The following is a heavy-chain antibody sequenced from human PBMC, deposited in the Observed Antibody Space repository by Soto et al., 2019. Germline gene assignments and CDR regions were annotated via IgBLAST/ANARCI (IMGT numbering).Heavy chain of an antibody. CDR2: IDPSDSYT. CDR1: GYSFTSYW. V-gene: IGHV5-10-1*01. Sequence: VESLKISCSGSGYSFTSYWISWVRQMPGKGLEWMGRIDPSDSYTNYSPSFQGHVTISADKSISTAYLQWSGLQASDTAMYYCARHAAYSSSWYVDYWGQGTLVNV. CDR3: ARHAAYSSSWYVDY. J-gene: IGHJ4*02. D-gene: IGHD6-13*01.